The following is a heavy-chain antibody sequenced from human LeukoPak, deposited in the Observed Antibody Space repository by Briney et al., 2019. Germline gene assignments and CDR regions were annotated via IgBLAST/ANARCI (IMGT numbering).Heavy chain of an antibody. J-gene: IGHJ4*02. D-gene: IGHD3-3*01. Sequence: PGGSLRLSCAASGFIFINYPIHWVRQTPDKGLECVAIMSIDGNTKYYADSVRGRFIVSRDNSKNTLYLEMNSLRAEDTAIYYCVKDTIFTVDPFDYWGQGTLVTVSS. CDR3: VKDTIFTVDPFDY. CDR2: MSIDGNTK. CDR1: GFIFINYP. V-gene: IGHV3-30*17.